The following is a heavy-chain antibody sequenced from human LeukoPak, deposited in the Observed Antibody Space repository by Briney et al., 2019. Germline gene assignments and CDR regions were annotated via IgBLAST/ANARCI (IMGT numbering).Heavy chain of an antibody. CDR3: AKSNGYGLIDI. J-gene: IGHJ3*02. CDR1: GGSISTSNYY. V-gene: IGHV4-39*07. Sequence: SETLSLTCTVSGGSISTSNYYWGWIRQPPGKGLEWIGNIFYSGSTYYGPSLQSRLTISLDTSRNQFSLKLNSVTAADTAVYYCAKSNGYGLIDIGGQGTMVTVSS. CDR2: IFYSGST. D-gene: IGHD3-10*01.